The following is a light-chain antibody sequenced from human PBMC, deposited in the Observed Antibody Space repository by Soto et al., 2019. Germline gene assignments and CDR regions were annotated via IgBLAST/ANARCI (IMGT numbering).Light chain of an antibody. CDR1: SNYNL. CDR2: EVS. V-gene: IGLV2-23*02. J-gene: IGLJ1*01. Sequence: SALTPPSSVSGSPGQSITISYHGTSNYNLVSWYQQHPGKAPKLVIYEVSERPSGVSNRFSGSKSGNTASLTISGLQAEDEADYYCCSYPGSSILYVFGTGTKVTVL. CDR3: CSYPGSSILYV.